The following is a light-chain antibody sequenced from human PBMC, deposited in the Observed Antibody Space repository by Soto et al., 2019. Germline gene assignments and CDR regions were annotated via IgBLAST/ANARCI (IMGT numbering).Light chain of an antibody. CDR3: SSYAGSSNV. V-gene: IGLV2-8*01. J-gene: IGLJ1*01. CDR2: EVN. CDR1: SSDVGGYNY. Sequence: QSALTAPRCATVYTAQFVAISRTGTSSDVGGYNYVSWYQQHPGKAPKLMIYEVNKRPSGVPDRFSGSKSGNTASLTVSGLQAEDEADYYCSSYAGSSNVFGTGTRSPS.